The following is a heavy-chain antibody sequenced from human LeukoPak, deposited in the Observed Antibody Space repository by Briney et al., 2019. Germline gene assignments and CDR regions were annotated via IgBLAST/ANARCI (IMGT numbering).Heavy chain of an antibody. D-gene: IGHD2-2*01. CDR3: AKDIVVVPAAPNDAFDI. CDR1: GFTFSSYA. J-gene: IGHJ3*02. Sequence: GGSLRLSCAASGFTFSSYAMSWVRQAPGKGLEWVSAISGSGGSTYYADSVKGRFTISRDNPKNTLYLQMNSLRAEDTAVYYCAKDIVVVPAAPNDAFDIWGQGTMVTVSS. V-gene: IGHV3-23*01. CDR2: ISGSGGST.